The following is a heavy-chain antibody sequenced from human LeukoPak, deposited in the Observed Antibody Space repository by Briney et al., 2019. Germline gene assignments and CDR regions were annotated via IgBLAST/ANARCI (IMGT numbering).Heavy chain of an antibody. CDR2: ISSSNNYI. CDR3: ARDSRITIFGVVIPQGFDY. V-gene: IGHV3-21*01. Sequence: GGSLRLPCAASGFTFSSYSMNWVRQAPGKGLEWVSSISSSNNYIYYADSVKGRFTISRDNAKNSLYLQMNSLRAEDTAVYYCARDSRITIFGVVIPQGFDYWGQGTLVTVSS. J-gene: IGHJ4*02. CDR1: GFTFSSYS. D-gene: IGHD3-3*01.